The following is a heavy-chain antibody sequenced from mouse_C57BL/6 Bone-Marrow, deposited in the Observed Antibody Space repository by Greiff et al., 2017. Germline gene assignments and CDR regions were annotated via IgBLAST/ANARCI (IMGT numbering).Heavy chain of an antibody. D-gene: IGHD1-1*01. CDR3: ARVVTTVVEDAMDY. CDR1: GYSITSGYY. V-gene: IGHV3-6*01. J-gene: IGHJ4*01. Sequence: VQLKESGPGLVKPSQSLSLTCSVTGYSITSGYYWNWIRQFPGNKLEWMGYISYDGSNNYNPSLKNRISITRDTSKNQFFLKLNSVTTEDTATYYCARVVTTVVEDAMDYWGQGTSVTVSS. CDR2: ISYDGSN.